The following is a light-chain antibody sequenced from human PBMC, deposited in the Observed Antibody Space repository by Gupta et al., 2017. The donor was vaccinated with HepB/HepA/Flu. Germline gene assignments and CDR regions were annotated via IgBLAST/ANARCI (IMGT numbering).Light chain of an antibody. Sequence: EIVLTQSPATLSLSPGERATLSCRTSESVTSHLAWYHHRPGQAPRLLIYGASTRATGIPARFSGSGFGTDFTLTIRSLVPEDFGVYYCQQRSSWPIPFGQGTRLEI. CDR3: QQRSSWPIP. CDR2: GAS. CDR1: ESVTSH. J-gene: IGKJ5*01. V-gene: IGKV3-11*01.